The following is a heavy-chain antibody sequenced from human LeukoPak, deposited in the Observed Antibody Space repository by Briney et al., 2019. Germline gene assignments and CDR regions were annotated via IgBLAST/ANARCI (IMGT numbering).Heavy chain of an antibody. CDR2: ISSNGGIT. Sequence: GGSLRLSCAASGFTFSNYAMHWVRQAPGKGLEYVSAISSNGGITYYAKSVEGRFTISRDNSKNTLHLQMGSLRAEDVAVYYCARVQLIMSYYYGMDVWGQGTPVTVSS. D-gene: IGHD2-2*01. J-gene: IGHJ6*02. V-gene: IGHV3-64*01. CDR1: GFTFSNYA. CDR3: ARVQLIMSYYYGMDV.